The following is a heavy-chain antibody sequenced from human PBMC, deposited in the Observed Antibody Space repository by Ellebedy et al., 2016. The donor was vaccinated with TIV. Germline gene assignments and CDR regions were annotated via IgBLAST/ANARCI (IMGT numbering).Heavy chain of an antibody. CDR2: IVGSGGSR. CDR3: AKDRTPGDGYWVFDF. CDR1: GFSFSSYA. Sequence: PSETLSLTCAASGFSFSSYAMSWVRQAPGKGLEWVSGIVGSGGSRYADSVKGRFTISRDNSKSTLDLQMSSLRAEDTAVYYCAKDRTPGDGYWVFDFWGQGALVTVST. D-gene: IGHD5-18*01. J-gene: IGHJ4*02. V-gene: IGHV3-23*01.